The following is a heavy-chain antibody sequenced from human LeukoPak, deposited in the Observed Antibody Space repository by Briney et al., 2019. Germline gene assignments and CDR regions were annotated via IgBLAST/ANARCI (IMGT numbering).Heavy chain of an antibody. V-gene: IGHV4-59*01. D-gene: IGHD3-10*01. Sequence: PSETLSLTCTVSGGSISSYYWSWIRQPPGKGLEWIGYIYYSGSTNYNPSLKSRVTISVDTSKNQFSLKLSSVTAADTAVYYCARRFGELLYRGYYYYYMDVWGKGTTVTVSS. J-gene: IGHJ6*03. CDR3: ARRFGELLYRGYYYYYMDV. CDR2: IYYSGST. CDR1: GGSISSYY.